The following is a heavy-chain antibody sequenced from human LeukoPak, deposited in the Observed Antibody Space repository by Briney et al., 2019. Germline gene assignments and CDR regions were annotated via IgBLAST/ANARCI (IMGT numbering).Heavy chain of an antibody. D-gene: IGHD3-10*01. CDR1: GFTFSHYY. CDR2: ISSSGSTI. V-gene: IGHV3-11*01. J-gene: IGHJ4*02. CDR3: ARPVMVRGVIISYYFDY. Sequence: GGALRLSCAASGFTFSHYYMRCIRQAPGKGLAGVSYISSSGSTIYYADSVKGRFTTSRDNATNSLYLQMNSLRAEDTAVYYCARPVMVRGVIISYYFDYWGQGTLVTVSS.